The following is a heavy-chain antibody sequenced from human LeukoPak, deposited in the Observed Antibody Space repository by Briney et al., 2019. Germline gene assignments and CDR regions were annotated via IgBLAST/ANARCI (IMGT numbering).Heavy chain of an antibody. CDR2: ISGSGGST. Sequence: GGSLRLSCAASGFTFSSYAMSWVRQAPGKGLEWVSAISGSGGSTYYADSVKGRFTISRDNSKNTLYLQMNSLRAEDTAVYYCATSPTGYSSGWYEDYFDYRGQGTLVTVSS. CDR3: ATSPTGYSSGWYEDYFDY. V-gene: IGHV3-23*01. CDR1: GFTFSSYA. J-gene: IGHJ4*02. D-gene: IGHD6-19*01.